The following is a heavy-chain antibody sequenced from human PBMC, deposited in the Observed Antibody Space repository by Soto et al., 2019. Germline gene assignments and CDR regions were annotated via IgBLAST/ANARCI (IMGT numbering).Heavy chain of an antibody. CDR1: GLTFSNYW. J-gene: IGHJ4*02. D-gene: IGHD2-8*02. V-gene: IGHV3-7*05. CDR3: ARDRGSGRY. Sequence: EVQLAESGGDLVQPGGSLRLSCVTSGLTFSNYWLSWVRQAPGKGLEWVANINQAGNKKYYVDSVKGRFTISRDNAKHALYLQMNSLKAEDTAVYYCARDRGSGRYWGQGTLVTVSS. CDR2: INQAGNKK.